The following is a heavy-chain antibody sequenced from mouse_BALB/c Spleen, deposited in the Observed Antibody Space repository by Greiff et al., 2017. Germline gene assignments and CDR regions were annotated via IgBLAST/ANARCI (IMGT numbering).Heavy chain of an antibody. J-gene: IGHJ4*01. Sequence: VQLQQSGAELVKPGASVKLSCTASGFNIKDTYMHWVKQRPEQGLEWIGRIDPANGNTKYDPKFQGKATITADTSSNTAYLQLSSLTSEDTAVYYCARGSILYGYGAMDYWGQGTSVTVSS. CDR1: GFNIKDTY. V-gene: IGHV14-3*02. D-gene: IGHD1-2*01. CDR2: IDPANGNT. CDR3: ARGSILYGYGAMDY.